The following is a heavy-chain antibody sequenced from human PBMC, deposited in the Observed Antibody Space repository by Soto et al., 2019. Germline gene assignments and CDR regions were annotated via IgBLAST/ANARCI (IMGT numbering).Heavy chain of an antibody. D-gene: IGHD1-1*01. CDR2: ISGSSSIT. J-gene: IGHJ5*02. CDR1: GFTFSNYA. V-gene: IGHV3-23*01. CDR3: AANWYETWFDP. Sequence: EVQLLESGGGLVQPGGSLRLSCAASGFTFSNYAMSWVRQAPEKGLEWVSIISGSSSITYYADSVKGRFTISRDNSKNTLYLQMNSLRAEDTAVYYCAANWYETWFDPWGQGTLVTVSS.